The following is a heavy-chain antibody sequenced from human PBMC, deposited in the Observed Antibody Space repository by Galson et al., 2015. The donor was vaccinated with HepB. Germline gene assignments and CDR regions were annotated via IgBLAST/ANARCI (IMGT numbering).Heavy chain of an antibody. CDR3: AREVLGGPFDP. CDR1: GYTFTNFG. J-gene: IGHJ5*02. Sequence: SVKVSCKASGYTFTNFGISWVRQAPGQGLEWIGWINPYNGNTNYAQKFQGRVTMTTDTATNTAYMELRSLSSDDTAVCYCAREVLGGPFDPWGQGTLVTVSS. CDR2: INPYNGNT. D-gene: IGHD3-16*01. V-gene: IGHV1-18*01.